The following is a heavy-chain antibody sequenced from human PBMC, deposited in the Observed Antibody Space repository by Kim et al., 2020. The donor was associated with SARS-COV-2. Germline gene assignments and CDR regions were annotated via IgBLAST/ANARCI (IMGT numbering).Heavy chain of an antibody. V-gene: IGHV4-34*01. D-gene: IGHD3-10*01. Sequence: SETLSLTCTVYGGSFNDYYWSWIRQPPGKGLEWIGEINPSGSTNYNPSLKSRVIMSVDTSKNQFSLRLSSVTAADTAVYYCAGGQDVDSWGYGGMDVWGHGTTVTVSS. CDR3: AGGQDVDSWGYGGMDV. J-gene: IGHJ6*02. CDR2: INPSGST. CDR1: GGSFNDYY.